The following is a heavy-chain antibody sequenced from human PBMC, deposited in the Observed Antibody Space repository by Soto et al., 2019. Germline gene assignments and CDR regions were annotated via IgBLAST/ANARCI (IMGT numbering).Heavy chain of an antibody. Sequence: SETLSLTCAFYCGSFDDFYWSWVRQSPGKGLEWIGEISHDGSTNYSPSLASRISISADTSKNQFSLHLTSVTAADTGLYYCARGQLVWYGDLTPYYRDMDVWGQGTTVTVS. V-gene: IGHV4-34*01. J-gene: IGHJ6*02. CDR3: ARGQLVWYGDLTPYYRDMDV. CDR2: ISHDGST. D-gene: IGHD3-10*01. CDR1: CGSFDDFY.